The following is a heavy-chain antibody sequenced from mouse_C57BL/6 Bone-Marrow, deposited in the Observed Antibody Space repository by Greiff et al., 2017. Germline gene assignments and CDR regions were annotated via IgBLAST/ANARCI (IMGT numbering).Heavy chain of an antibody. D-gene: IGHD2-5*01. CDR3: ASPYYSNSWYFDV. CDR1: GYTFTSYW. V-gene: IGHV1-55*01. Sequence: QVQLQQPGAELVKPGASVKMSCKASGYTFTSYWITWVKQRPGQGLEWIGDIYPGSGSTNYNEKFKSNATLTVDKSSSTAYMQLSSLTSEDSAVYCCASPYYSNSWYFDVWGTGTTVTVSS. J-gene: IGHJ1*03. CDR2: IYPGSGST.